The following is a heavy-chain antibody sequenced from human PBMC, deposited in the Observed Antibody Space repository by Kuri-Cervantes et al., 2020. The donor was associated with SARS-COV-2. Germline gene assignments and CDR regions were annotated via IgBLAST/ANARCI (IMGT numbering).Heavy chain of an antibody. CDR3: AKGAAEGGSGWLFDY. D-gene: IGHD6-19*01. V-gene: IGHV3-23*01. J-gene: IGHJ4*02. CDR2: ISGSGGST. CDR1: GFTFDDYA. Sequence: GGSLRLSCAASGFTFDDYAMSWVRQAPGKGLEWVSAISGSGGSTYYADSVKGRFTISRDNSKNTLYLQMNSLRAEDTAVYYCAKGAAEGGSGWLFDYWGQGTLVTVSS.